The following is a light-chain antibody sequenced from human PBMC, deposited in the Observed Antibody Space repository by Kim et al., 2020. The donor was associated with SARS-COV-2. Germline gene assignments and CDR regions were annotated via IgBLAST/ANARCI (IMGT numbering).Light chain of an antibody. CDR1: NIASNH. CDR3: QVWDTSSDHPV. Sequence: APGKTAGITCGRNNIASNHVHWYQQRPGLAPVLVIYHDTDRPSGIPERFSGSNSGDTATLTISWVEAGDEADYYCQVWDTSSDHPVFGGGTQLTVL. V-gene: IGLV3-21*04. J-gene: IGLJ2*01. CDR2: HDT.